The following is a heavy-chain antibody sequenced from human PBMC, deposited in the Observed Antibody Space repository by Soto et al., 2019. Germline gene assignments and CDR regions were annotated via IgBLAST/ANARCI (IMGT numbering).Heavy chain of an antibody. D-gene: IGHD2-8*01. J-gene: IGHJ5*02. CDR2: INHSGST. Sequence: SETLSLTCAVYGGSFSGYYWSWIRQPPGKGLEWIGEINHSGSTNYNPSLKSRVTISVDTSKNQFSLKLSSVTAADTAVYYCARIDPPLMLAWFDPWGQGTLGTVSS. CDR3: ARIDPPLMLAWFDP. V-gene: IGHV4-34*01. CDR1: GGSFSGYY.